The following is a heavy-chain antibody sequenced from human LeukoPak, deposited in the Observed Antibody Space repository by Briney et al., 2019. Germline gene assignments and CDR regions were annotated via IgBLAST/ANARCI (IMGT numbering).Heavy chain of an antibody. J-gene: IGHJ4*02. CDR1: GGSISSGDYY. Sequence: PSETLSLTCTVSGGSISSGDYYWSWIRQPPGKGLEWIGYIYYSGSTYYNPSLKSRVTISVDTSKNQFSLKLSSVTAADTAVYYCARGPSYGSGVAYWGQGTLVTVSS. CDR2: IYYSGST. CDR3: ARGPSYGSGVAY. D-gene: IGHD3-10*01. V-gene: IGHV4-30-4*08.